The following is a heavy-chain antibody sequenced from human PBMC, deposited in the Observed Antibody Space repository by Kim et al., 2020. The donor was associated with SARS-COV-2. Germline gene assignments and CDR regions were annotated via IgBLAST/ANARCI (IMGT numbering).Heavy chain of an antibody. V-gene: IGHV2-5*02. CDR1: GFSLSTSGVG. D-gene: IGHD3-10*01. J-gene: IGHJ5*02. CDR3: AHTGFGSGSYYNPPNTGQTNWFDP. Sequence: SGPTLVHPTQPLTLTCTFSGFSLSTSGVGVGWIRQPPGKALEWLALIYWDDDKRYSPSLKSRLTITKDTSKNQVVLTMTNMDPVDTATYYCAHTGFGSGSYYNPPNTGQTNWFDPWGQGTLVTVSS. CDR2: IYWDDDK.